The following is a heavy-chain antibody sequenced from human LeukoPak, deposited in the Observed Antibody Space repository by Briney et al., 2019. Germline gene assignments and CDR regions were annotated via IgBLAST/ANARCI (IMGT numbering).Heavy chain of an antibody. CDR2: INPNSGGT. Sequence: ASVKVSCKASGYTFTGYYMHWVRQAPGQGLERMGWINPNSGGTNYAQKFQGRVTMTRDTSISTAYMELSRPRSDDTAVYYCARDNLGYCTNGVCYTGDFDYWGQGTLVTVSS. V-gene: IGHV1-2*02. J-gene: IGHJ4*02. CDR1: GYTFTGYY. CDR3: ARDNLGYCTNGVCYTGDFDY. D-gene: IGHD2-8*01.